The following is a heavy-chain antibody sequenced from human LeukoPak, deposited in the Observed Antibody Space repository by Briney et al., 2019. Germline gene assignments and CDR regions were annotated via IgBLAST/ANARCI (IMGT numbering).Heavy chain of an antibody. J-gene: IGHJ4*02. V-gene: IGHV4-39*01. D-gene: IGHD6-13*01. Sequence: SEALSLTCTVSGGSISSGSCYWGWIRQPPGKGLEWLGCIYYSGSTYYDPSLKSRVTISVDTAKNQFSLQLSCVTAADTAVYYCARLSGSWYVGGPFDYWGQGTLVTVSS. CDR2: IYYSGST. CDR3: ARLSGSWYVGGPFDY. CDR1: GGSISSGSCY.